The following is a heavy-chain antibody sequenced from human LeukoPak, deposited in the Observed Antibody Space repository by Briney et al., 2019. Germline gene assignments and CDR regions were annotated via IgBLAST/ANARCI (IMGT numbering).Heavy chain of an antibody. V-gene: IGHV1-46*01. CDR1: GYTFTSYY. J-gene: IGHJ4*02. CDR2: INPSGGST. Sequence: TSVKVSCKASGYTFTSYYMHWVRQAPGQGLEWMGIINPSGGSTSYAQKFQGRVTMTRDTSTSTVYMELSSLRSEDTAVYYCARDPWEGYCSGGSCETSNDYWGQGTLVTVSS. D-gene: IGHD2-15*01. CDR3: ARDPWEGYCSGGSCETSNDY.